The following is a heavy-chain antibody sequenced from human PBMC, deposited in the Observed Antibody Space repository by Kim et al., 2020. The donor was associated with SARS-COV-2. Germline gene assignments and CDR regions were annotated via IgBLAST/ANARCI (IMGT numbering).Heavy chain of an antibody. J-gene: IGHJ6*02. CDR3: ASLGYYDILTGYYYGMDV. CDR2: IYYSGST. Sequence: SETLSLTCTVSGGSISSGGYYWSWIRQHPGKGLEWIGYIYYSGSTYYNPSLKSRVTISVDTSKNQFSLKLSSVTAADTAVYYCASLGYYDILTGYYYGMDVWRQGTTVTVS. CDR1: GGSISSGGYY. D-gene: IGHD3-9*01. V-gene: IGHV4-31*03.